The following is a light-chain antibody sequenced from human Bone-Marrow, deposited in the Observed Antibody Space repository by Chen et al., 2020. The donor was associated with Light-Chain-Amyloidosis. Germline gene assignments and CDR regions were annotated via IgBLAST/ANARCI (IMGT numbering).Light chain of an antibody. CDR1: QSVLYSSNNKNY. CDR3: QQYYSTLWT. V-gene: IGKV4-1*01. CDR2: WAS. J-gene: IGKJ1*01. Sequence: DIVMTQSPDSLAVSLGERATINCKSSQSVLYSSNNKNYLAWYQQKPGQPPQLLINWASTLESGVPDRVSGSGSGTDFTLTISSLQAEDVAVYYSQQYYSTLWTFGQGTKVEIK.